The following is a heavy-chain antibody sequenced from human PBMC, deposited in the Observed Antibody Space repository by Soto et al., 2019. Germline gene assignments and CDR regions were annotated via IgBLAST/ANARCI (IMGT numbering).Heavy chain of an antibody. V-gene: IGHV3-21*02. J-gene: IGHJ3*02. CDR2: ISSSSSYI. Sequence: DVQLVESGGGLVQPGGSLRLSCAASGFTFSSYSMNWVRQAPGKGLEWVSSISSSSSYIYYADSVKGRFTISRDNAKNSLYLQMNSLRAEDTAVYYCARDWTSDRRGIVVANDAFDIWGQGTMVTVSS. D-gene: IGHD3-22*01. CDR3: ARDWTSDRRGIVVANDAFDI. CDR1: GFTFSSYS.